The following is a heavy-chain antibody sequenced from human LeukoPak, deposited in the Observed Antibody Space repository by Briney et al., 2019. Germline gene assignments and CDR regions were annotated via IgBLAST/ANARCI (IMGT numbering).Heavy chain of an antibody. D-gene: IGHD3-22*01. J-gene: IGHJ5*02. CDR1: GYTFTSYG. Sequence: ASVKVSCKASGYTFTSYGISWVRQAPGQGLEWMGRIIPILGIANYAQKFQGRVTITADKSTSTAYMELSSLRSEDTAVYYCARDTMIVVEKNWFDPWGQGTLVTVSS. V-gene: IGHV1-69*04. CDR3: ARDTMIVVEKNWFDP. CDR2: IIPILGIA.